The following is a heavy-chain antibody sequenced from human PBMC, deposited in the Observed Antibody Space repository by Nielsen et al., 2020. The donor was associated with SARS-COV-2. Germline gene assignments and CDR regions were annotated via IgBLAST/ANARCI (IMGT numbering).Heavy chain of an antibody. CDR2: IIPIFGTA. Sequence: SVKVSCKASGGTFSSYAISWVRQAPGQGLEWMGGIIPIFGTANYAQKFQGRVTITADESTSTAYMELSSLRSEDTAVYYCARSEWELLYRGTFDYWGQGTLVTVSS. CDR3: ARSEWELLYRGTFDY. CDR1: GGTFSSYA. J-gene: IGHJ4*02. D-gene: IGHD1-26*01. V-gene: IGHV1-69*13.